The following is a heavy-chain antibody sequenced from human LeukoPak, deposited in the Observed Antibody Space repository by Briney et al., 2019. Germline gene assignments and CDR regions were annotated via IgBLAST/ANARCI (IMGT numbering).Heavy chain of an antibody. CDR2: IIPILGIA. D-gene: IGHD6-13*01. Sequence: SVKVSCKASGGTFSSYTISWVRQAPGQGLEWMGRIIPILGIANYAQKFQGRVTITADKSTSTAYMELSSLRSEDTAVYYCARERPPGDSSNWFLEGYFDIWGQGTLVTVSS. CDR3: ARERPPGDSSNWFLEGYFDI. J-gene: IGHJ4*02. V-gene: IGHV1-69*04. CDR1: GGTFSSYT.